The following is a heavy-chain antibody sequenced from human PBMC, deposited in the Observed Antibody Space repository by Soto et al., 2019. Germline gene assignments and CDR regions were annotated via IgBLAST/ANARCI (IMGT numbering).Heavy chain of an antibody. CDR1: GYIFTAYS. Sequence: QVQLVQSGAEVKKPGASVKVSCKASGYIFTAYSMHWVRQAPGQGLEWMGVVNPSGGTTKYAQKFQGRITMTTDESSSTVCMEVSSVTSEDTAVYYCARGENCSDSICYSEGFHLWGQGTTVTVSS. D-gene: IGHD2-15*01. CDR2: VNPSGGTT. V-gene: IGHV1-46*01. CDR3: ARGENCSDSICYSEGFHL. J-gene: IGHJ6*02.